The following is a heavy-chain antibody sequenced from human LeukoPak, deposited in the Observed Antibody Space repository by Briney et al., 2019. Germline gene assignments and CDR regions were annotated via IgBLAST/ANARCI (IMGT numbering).Heavy chain of an antibody. D-gene: IGHD3-22*01. J-gene: IGHJ4*02. CDR3: ARGPYFYDRSGYYKYYFDY. V-gene: IGHV1-18*01. Sequence: ASVKVSCKASGYTFTSYGISWVRQAPGQGLEWMGWISAYNGNTNYAQKLQGRVTMTTDTSTSTAYMELRSLRSDDTAIYYCARGPYFYDRSGYYKYYFDYWGQGSLVTVSS. CDR2: ISAYNGNT. CDR1: GYTFTSYG.